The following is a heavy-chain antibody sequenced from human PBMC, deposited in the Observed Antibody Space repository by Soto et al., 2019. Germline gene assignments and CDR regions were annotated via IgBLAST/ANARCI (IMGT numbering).Heavy chain of an antibody. V-gene: IGHV4-59*08. CDR1: GGSINNYY. CDR2: VYYTGTT. Sequence: PSETLSLTCTVSGGSINNYYWTWFRQPPGMGLEWIGYVYYTGTTSYNPSLKSRVTISIDGSKNQISLKLSSVTAGDTAFYYCARLGGYYHSLDTWGQGTLVTVS. D-gene: IGHD3-22*01. J-gene: IGHJ5*02. CDR3: ARLGGYYHSLDT.